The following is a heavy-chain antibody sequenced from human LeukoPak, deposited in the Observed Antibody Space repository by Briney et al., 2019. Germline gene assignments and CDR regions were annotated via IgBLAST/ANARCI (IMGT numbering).Heavy chain of an antibody. CDR2: ISAYNGNT. CDR3: ARDVLYDYVWGSYRPQPRVKLENFDY. CDR1: GYTFTSYG. D-gene: IGHD3-16*02. V-gene: IGHV1-18*01. Sequence: ASVKVSCKASGYTFTSYGISWVRQAPGQGLEWMGWISAYNGNTNYAPKLQGRVTMTTDTSTSTAYMELRSLRSDDTAVYYCARDVLYDYVWGSYRPQPRVKLENFDYWGQGTLVTVSS. J-gene: IGHJ4*02.